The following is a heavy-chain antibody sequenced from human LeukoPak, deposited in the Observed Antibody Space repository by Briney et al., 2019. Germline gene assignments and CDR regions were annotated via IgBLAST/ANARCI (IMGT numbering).Heavy chain of an antibody. Sequence: PGGSLRLSCAASGFTVSSNYMSWVRQAPGKGLEWVSGLSDKGDSAYYADSVKGRFTFSRDNSRNTLYLQMNSLRAEDTAVYYCAKSGPNSSGWSYFHYGMDVWGQGTTVTVSS. V-gene: IGHV3-23*01. D-gene: IGHD6-19*01. CDR1: GFTVSSNY. CDR3: AKSGPNSSGWSYFHYGMDV. J-gene: IGHJ6*02. CDR2: LSDKGDSA.